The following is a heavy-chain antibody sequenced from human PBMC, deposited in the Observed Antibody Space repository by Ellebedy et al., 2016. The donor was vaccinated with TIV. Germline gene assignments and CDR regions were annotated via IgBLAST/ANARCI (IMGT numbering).Heavy chain of an antibody. J-gene: IGHJ4*02. CDR1: GGSISSGGYY. V-gene: IGHV4-39*02. CDR3: ARDYSVGATARLFDY. CDR2: IYYSGST. Sequence: SETLSLTCTVSGGSISSGGYYWSWIRQHPGKGLEWIGSIYYSGSTYYNPSLKSRVTISVDTSKNQFSLKLSSVTAADTAVYYCARDYSVGATARLFDYWGQGTLVTVSS. D-gene: IGHD1-26*01.